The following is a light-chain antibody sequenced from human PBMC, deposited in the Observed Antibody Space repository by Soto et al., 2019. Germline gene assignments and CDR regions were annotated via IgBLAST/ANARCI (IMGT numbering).Light chain of an antibody. CDR1: SSNIGAGSG. Sequence: QSVLTQPPSVTGAPGQRVTISCTGNSSNIGAGSGVNWFQQFPGTAPKLLSYGNNYRPSGVPDRFSASKSGTSASLTITGLQAEDEADYYCQSYDISLRGFVFGTGTKLTVL. V-gene: IGLV1-40*01. CDR3: QSYDISLRGFV. CDR2: GNN. J-gene: IGLJ1*01.